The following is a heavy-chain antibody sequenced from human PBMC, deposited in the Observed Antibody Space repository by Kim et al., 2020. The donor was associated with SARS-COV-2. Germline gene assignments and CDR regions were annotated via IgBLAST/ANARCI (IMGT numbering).Heavy chain of an antibody. Sequence: SVKVSCKLSGGTFGSYTFNWVRQVPGQGLEWLGGIIPFFGTANYAQDFHGRITFTADKSTNTAFLELSSLRSEDTAIYFCARDGHGFNYWYFDVWGRGTRVTVS. V-gene: IGHV1-69*06. CDR1: GGTFGSYT. D-gene: IGHD5-12*01. CDR2: IIPFFGTA. J-gene: IGHJ2*01. CDR3: ARDGHGFNYWYFDV.